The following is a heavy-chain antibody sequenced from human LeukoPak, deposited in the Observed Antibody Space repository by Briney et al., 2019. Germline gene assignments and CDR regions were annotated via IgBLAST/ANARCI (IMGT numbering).Heavy chain of an antibody. CDR3: AKDLDHY. CDR2: IVGSGGST. CDR1: GCTFSSYA. V-gene: IGHV3-23*01. J-gene: IGHJ4*02. Sequence: GGSLRLSCAASGCTFSSYAMSWVRQAPGKGLEWVSTIVGSGGSTSYADSVKGRFTISRDNSRNTLYLQMNSLRAEDTAVYYCAKDLDHYWGQGTLVTVSS.